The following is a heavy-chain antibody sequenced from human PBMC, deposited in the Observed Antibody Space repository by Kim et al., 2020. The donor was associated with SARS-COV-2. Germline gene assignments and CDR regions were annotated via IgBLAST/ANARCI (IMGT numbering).Heavy chain of an antibody. Sequence: GGSLRLSCAASGFKFDDYTLHWVRQAPGKGLEWVSAITWDGRSTYYADSVKGRFTISRDNSKNSLYLQMNSLRTEDTALFYCSKGRPSGSQWDLDSWGQGTLVTVSS. J-gene: IGHJ4*02. CDR1: GFKFDDYT. CDR2: ITWDGRST. D-gene: IGHD1-26*01. CDR3: SKGRPSGSQWDLDS. V-gene: IGHV3-43*01.